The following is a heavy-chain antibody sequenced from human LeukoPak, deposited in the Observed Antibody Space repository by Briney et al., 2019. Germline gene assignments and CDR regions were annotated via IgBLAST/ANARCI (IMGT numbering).Heavy chain of an antibody. CDR3: AREASGGSCCSFDY. CDR2: IYYSGST. Sequence: SETLSLTCTVSGGSISSGGYYWSWIRQHPGKGLEWIGYIYYSGSTYYNPSLKGRVTISVDTSKNQFSLKLSSVTAADTAVYYCAREASGGSCCSFDYWGQGTLVTVSS. V-gene: IGHV4-31*03. J-gene: IGHJ4*02. CDR1: GGSISSGGYY. D-gene: IGHD2-15*01.